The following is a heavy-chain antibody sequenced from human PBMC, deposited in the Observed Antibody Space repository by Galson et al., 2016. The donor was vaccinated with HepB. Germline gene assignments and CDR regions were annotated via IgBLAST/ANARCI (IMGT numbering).Heavy chain of an antibody. CDR2: ISWNSGRI. CDR1: GFTFADYA. Sequence: SLRLSCAASGFTFADYAIHWVRQAPGKGLERVSGISWNSGRIAYADSVRGRFTISRDNAKNSLYLQMNSLRAEDTAFYYCAKATSGSAYGSRYFQHWGQGTLVIVSS. D-gene: IGHD3-10*01. CDR3: AKATSGSAYGSRYFQH. J-gene: IGHJ1*01. V-gene: IGHV3-9*01.